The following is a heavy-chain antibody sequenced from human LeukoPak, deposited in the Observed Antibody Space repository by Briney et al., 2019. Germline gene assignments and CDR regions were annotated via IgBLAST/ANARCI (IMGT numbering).Heavy chain of an antibody. CDR3: AKDKNYGSGSYGGMDV. V-gene: IGHV3-30*18. Sequence: GRSLRLSCAASGFTFSSYGMHWVRQPPGKGLEWVAVISYDGSNNYYADSVKGRFTISGDNSKNTPYLQMNSLRAEDTAVYYCAKDKNYGSGSYGGMDVWGKGTTVTVSS. J-gene: IGHJ6*04. CDR2: ISYDGSNN. D-gene: IGHD3-10*01. CDR1: GFTFSSYG.